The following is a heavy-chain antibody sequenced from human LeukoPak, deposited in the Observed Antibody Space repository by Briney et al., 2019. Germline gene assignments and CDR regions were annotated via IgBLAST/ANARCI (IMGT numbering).Heavy chain of an antibody. J-gene: IGHJ4*02. CDR1: GFTFSSYS. CDR2: ISSSSII. CDR3: ARDYGALPARVPYFDL. V-gene: IGHV3-48*02. Sequence: PGDSVTHFCAASGFTFSSYSMNWVGQAPGKGLEGVSYISSSSIIYYADSVKGRFTISRHNAKNSMYLQMKSLRDEDTAIYYSARDYGALPARVPYFDLWRQGTLVTVSS. D-gene: IGHD4-17*01.